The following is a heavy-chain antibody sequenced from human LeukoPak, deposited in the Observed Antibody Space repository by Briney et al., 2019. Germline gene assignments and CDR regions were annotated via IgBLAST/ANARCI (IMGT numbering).Heavy chain of an antibody. CDR1: GGSISSGDYY. D-gene: IGHD3-22*01. CDR2: IYYSGST. V-gene: IGHV4-30-4*01. CDR3: AREADYYDSSGYYYSPLYYFDY. Sequence: PSETLSLTCTVSGGSISSGDYYWSWIRQPPGTGLEWIGYIYYSGSTYYNPSLKSRVTISVDTSKNQFSLKLSSVTAADTAVYYCAREADYYDSSGYYYSPLYYFDYWGQGTLVTVSS. J-gene: IGHJ4*02.